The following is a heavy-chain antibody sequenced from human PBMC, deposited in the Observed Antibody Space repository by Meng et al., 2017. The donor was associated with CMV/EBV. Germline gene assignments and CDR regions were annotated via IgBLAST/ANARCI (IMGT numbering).Heavy chain of an antibody. CDR1: GYSISSGYY. V-gene: IGHV4-38-2*02. Sequence: SETLSLTCTVSGYSISSGYYWGWIRQPPGKGLECIGSIYHSGSTYYNPSLKSRVTISVDTSKNQFSLKLSSVTAADTAVYYCARVATGYSSSWAYGGMDVWGQGTTVTVSS. CDR3: ARVATGYSSSWAYGGMDV. D-gene: IGHD6-13*01. CDR2: IYHSGST. J-gene: IGHJ6*02.